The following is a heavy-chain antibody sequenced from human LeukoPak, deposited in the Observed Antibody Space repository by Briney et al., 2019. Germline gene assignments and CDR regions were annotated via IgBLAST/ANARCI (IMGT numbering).Heavy chain of an antibody. V-gene: IGHV4-30-2*06. D-gene: IGHD2-15*01. CDR2: IYHSGST. CDR1: NGSISSGGYY. J-gene: IGHJ6*03. CDR3: ARPARCFYYMDV. Sequence: SETLSLTCTVSNGSISSGGYYWSWIRQSPGKGLEWIGFIYHSGSTYYNPSLKSRVTISLDRSKNQFSLQLRSVTAADTAVYNCARPARCFYYMDVWGKGTTVTVSS.